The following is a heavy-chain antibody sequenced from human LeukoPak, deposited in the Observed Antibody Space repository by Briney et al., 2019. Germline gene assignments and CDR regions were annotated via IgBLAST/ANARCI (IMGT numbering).Heavy chain of an antibody. V-gene: IGHV4-4*07. CDR2: IYASGSA. CDR1: GGSISIYY. CDR3: ARSKEQLVPFDP. D-gene: IGHD6-6*01. J-gene: IGHJ5*02. Sequence: SETLSLTCTVSGGSISIYYLSWVRQPAGKGLEWIGRIYASGSANYNPSLKSRVTMSVDTSNNQFTLTLRSVTAADTAVYYCARSKEQLVPFDPWGQGTQVTVSS.